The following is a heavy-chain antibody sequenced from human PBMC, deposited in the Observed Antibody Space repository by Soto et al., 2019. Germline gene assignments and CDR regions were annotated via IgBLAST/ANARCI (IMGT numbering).Heavy chain of an antibody. CDR3: ARAIGYCRGGSCPHTYYYMDV. V-gene: IGHV1-2*04. D-gene: IGHD2-15*01. J-gene: IGHJ6*03. CDR2: INPNSGGT. CDR1: GYTFTNYD. Sequence: ASVKVSCKASGYTFTNYDITWVRQAPGQGLEWMGWINPNSGGTNYAQKFQGWVTMTRDTSISTAYMELSRLTSDDTAVYYCARAIGYCRGGSCPHTYYYMDVWGKGTTVTVP.